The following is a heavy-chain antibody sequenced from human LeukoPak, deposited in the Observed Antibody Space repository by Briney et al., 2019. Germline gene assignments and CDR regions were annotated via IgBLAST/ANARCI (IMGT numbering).Heavy chain of an antibody. D-gene: IGHD3-22*01. CDR3: ARPGTTADSSGYSYSDAFDI. V-gene: IGHV1-46*01. J-gene: IGHJ3*02. CDR1: GYTFTSYY. Sequence: ASVKVSCKASGYTFTSYYINWVRQAPGQGLEWMGIINPSGGTTTSAQKFQGRVTMTRDTSMSTVYMELSSLRSDDTAVYYCARPGTTADSSGYSYSDAFDIWGQGTMVTVSS. CDR2: INPSGGTT.